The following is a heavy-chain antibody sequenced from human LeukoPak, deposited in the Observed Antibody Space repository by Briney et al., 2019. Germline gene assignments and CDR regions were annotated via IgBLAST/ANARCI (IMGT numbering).Heavy chain of an antibody. V-gene: IGHV3-48*03. D-gene: IGHD3-16*01. CDR3: ARARRIGAYPSFFDY. CDR2: ISSSGSTI. Sequence: GGSLRLSCVASGFTFSSYEMNWVRQAPGKGLEWVSYISSSGSTIYYPDSVKGRFTISRDNAKNSLYLQMNRLRAEEQAFSYCARARRIGAYPSFFDYWGQGTLVTVSS. CDR1: GFTFSSYE. J-gene: IGHJ4*02.